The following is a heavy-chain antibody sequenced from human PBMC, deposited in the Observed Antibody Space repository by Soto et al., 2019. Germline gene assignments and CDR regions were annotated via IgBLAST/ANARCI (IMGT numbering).Heavy chain of an antibody. J-gene: IGHJ5*02. Sequence: QVQLVESGGGVVQPGRSLRLSCAASGFSISSYGMHWVRQTPGKGLQWVAVVAYDGSYQHYADSVKGRFTISRDISKNPLSLEMDSLKSEDTAVYYCAKDHVNSGPSPDWFDPWSQGTLVTVSS. D-gene: IGHD6-19*01. CDR2: VAYDGSYQ. CDR3: AKDHVNSGPSPDWFDP. V-gene: IGHV3-30*18. CDR1: GFSISSYG.